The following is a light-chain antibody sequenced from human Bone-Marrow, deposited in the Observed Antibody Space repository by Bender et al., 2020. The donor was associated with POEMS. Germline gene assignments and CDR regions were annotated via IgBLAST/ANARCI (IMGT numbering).Light chain of an antibody. CDR1: SGSIASNY. J-gene: IGLJ2*01. CDR3: CTYATGKTFVV. CDR2: END. V-gene: IGLV6-57*01. Sequence: NFMLAQPPSVSESPGKTVTISCTRSSGSIASNYVQWYQQRPGSSPPTVIYENDQRPSGVPDRFSGSIDSSSTSASLTISGLQAEDEAEYYCCTYATGKTFVVFGGGTKLTVL.